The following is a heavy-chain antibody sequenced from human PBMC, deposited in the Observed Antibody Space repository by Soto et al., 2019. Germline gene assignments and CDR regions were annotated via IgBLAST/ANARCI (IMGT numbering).Heavy chain of an antibody. Sequence: PSETLSLTCTVSGGPISSSGYYWGWIRQPPGKGLEWIGSIYYSGSTYYNPSLKSRVTISVDTSKNQFSLKASSVTAADTAVYYCARHSSSSYYGTNWFDPWGQGTLVTVSS. D-gene: IGHD6-13*01. V-gene: IGHV4-39*01. CDR2: IYYSGST. CDR3: ARHSSSSYYGTNWFDP. CDR1: GGPISSSGYY. J-gene: IGHJ5*02.